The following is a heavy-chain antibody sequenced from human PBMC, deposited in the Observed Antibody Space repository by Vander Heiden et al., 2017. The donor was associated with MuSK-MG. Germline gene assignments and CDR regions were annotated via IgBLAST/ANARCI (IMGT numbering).Heavy chain of an antibody. D-gene: IGHD1-26*01. Sequence: QVQLVQSVAGVKKPGASVKVSCKASGYTFTSYGISWVRQAPGQGLEWMGWISAYNGNTNYAQKLQGRVTMTTDTSTSTAYMELRSLRSDDTAVYYCARVDIFMRGSYQGFDYWGQGSQVTVSS. CDR3: ARVDIFMRGSYQGFDY. J-gene: IGHJ4*02. CDR1: GYTFTSYG. V-gene: IGHV1-18*01. CDR2: ISAYNGNT.